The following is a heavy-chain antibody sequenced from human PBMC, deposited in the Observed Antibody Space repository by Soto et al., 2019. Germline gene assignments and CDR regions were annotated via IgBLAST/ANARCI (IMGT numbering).Heavy chain of an antibody. V-gene: IGHV1-69*01. D-gene: IGHD3-10*01. J-gene: IGHJ4*01. CDR1: GGTFSSYS. Sequence: QVQLVQSWAEVKKPGSSVKVSCKASGGTFSSYSINWVRQAPGQGLEWMGEIIPIFGTANYAQKFQGRVTTTANQSPSTAYMELSIQKSEDTAVYYCARHGESHSGEIDNRGPGTHLTVSS. CDR2: IIPIFGTA. CDR3: ARHGESHSGEIDN.